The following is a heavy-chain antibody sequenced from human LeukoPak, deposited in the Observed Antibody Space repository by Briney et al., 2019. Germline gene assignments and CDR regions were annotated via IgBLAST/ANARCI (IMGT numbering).Heavy chain of an antibody. V-gene: IGHV3-23*01. CDR2: ISGSGGST. CDR1: GFTFSSYA. J-gene: IGHJ4*02. D-gene: IGHD5-12*01. Sequence: PGGSLRLSCAASGFTFSSYAMSWVRQAPGKGLEWVSAISGSGGSTYYADSVKGRFTISRDNSKNTLYLQMNSLRAEDTAVYYCARDPRWPRLGYFDYWGQGTLVTVSS. CDR3: ARDPRWPRLGYFDY.